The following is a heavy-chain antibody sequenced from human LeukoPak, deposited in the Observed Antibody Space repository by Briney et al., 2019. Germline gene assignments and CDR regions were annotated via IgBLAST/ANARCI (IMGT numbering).Heavy chain of an antibody. CDR3: ARQVSYYDSSGYYLYYFDY. CDR1: GSSFTSYW. Sequence: PGESLKISCQGSGSSFTSYWIGWVRQMPGKGLEWMGIIYPGDSDTRYSPSFQGQVTISADKSISTAYLQWSSLKASDTAMYYCARQVSYYDSSGYYLYYFDYWGQGTLVTVSS. D-gene: IGHD3-22*01. V-gene: IGHV5-51*01. CDR2: IYPGDSDT. J-gene: IGHJ4*02.